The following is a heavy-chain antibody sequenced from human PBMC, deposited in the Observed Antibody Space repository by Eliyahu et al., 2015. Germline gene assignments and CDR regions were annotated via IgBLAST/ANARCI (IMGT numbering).Heavy chain of an antibody. V-gene: IGHV4-39*01. CDR3: AALYGNYGYFDY. CDR2: IYYSGTT. J-gene: IGHJ4*02. CDR1: GXSISSXSYY. D-gene: IGHD4-11*01. Sequence: QLQLQESGPGLVKPSETLSLTCTVSGXSISSXSYYWGWIRQPPGKGLEWIGTIYYSGTTYYNPSLKSRVTISVDTSKNQFSLKLSSVTAADTAVYYCAALYGNYGYFDYWGQGTLVTVSS.